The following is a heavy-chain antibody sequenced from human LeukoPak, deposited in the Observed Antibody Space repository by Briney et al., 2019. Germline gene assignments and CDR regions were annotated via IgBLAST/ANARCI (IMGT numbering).Heavy chain of an antibody. J-gene: IGHJ3*02. CDR3: ARESRRGAFDI. CDR1: GGSISSGSYY. V-gene: IGHV4-61*02. D-gene: IGHD3-10*01. Sequence: PSETLSLTCTVSGGSISSGSYYWSWIRQPAGKGLEWIGRIYTSGSTNYNPSLKSRVTISVDTSKNQFSLKLSSVTAADTAVYYCARESRRGAFDIWGQGTMVTVSS. CDR2: IYTSGST.